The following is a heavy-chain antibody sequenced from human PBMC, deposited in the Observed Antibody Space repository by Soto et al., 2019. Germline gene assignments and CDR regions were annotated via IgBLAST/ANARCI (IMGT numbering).Heavy chain of an antibody. CDR1: GFTFSSYA. J-gene: IGHJ6*02. D-gene: IGHD6-19*01. CDR2: ISGSGGST. V-gene: IGHV3-23*01. CDR3: VKGVAVARYYYYGMDV. Sequence: PGGSLRLSCAASGFTFSSYAMSWVRQAPGKGLEWVSAISGSGGSTYYADSVKGRFTISRDNSKNTLYLQMNSLRAEDTAVYYCVKGVAVARYYYYGMDVWGQGTTVTVS.